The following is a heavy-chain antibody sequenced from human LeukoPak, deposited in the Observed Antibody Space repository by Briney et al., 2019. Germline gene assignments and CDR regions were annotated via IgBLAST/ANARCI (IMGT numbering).Heavy chain of an antibody. D-gene: IGHD3-10*01. Sequence: SETLSLTCNVSGASISSSSSYWGWIRQPPRKGLEWTGNFYYSGGTYYNPSLKSRVTISVDTSKNQFSLRLSSVTAADTAVYYCARGTYYSDSGSYYNNCYGPWGQGTLVTVSS. J-gene: IGHJ5*02. CDR2: FYYSGGT. V-gene: IGHV4-39*07. CDR1: GASISSSSSY. CDR3: ARGTYYSDSGSYYNNCYGP.